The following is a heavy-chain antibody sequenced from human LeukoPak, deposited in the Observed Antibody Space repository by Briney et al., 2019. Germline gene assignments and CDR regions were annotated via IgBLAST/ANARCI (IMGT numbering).Heavy chain of an antibody. Sequence: PSETLSLTCAVYGGSFSGYYWSWIRQPPEKGLEWIGEINHSGSTNYNPSLKSRVTISVDTSKNQFSLKLSSVTAADTAVYYCARIGTTVTPFMDVWGKGTTVTVSS. V-gene: IGHV4-34*01. D-gene: IGHD4-17*01. CDR1: GGSFSGYY. CDR3: ARIGTTVTPFMDV. CDR2: INHSGST. J-gene: IGHJ6*03.